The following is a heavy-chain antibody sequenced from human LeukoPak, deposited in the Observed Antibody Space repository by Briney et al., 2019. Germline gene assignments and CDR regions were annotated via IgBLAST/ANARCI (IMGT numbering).Heavy chain of an antibody. CDR1: GYTFTSYY. V-gene: IGHV1-46*03. D-gene: IGHD6-19*01. Sequence: ASVKLSCKASGYTFTSYYMHWVRQAPRQGLEWMGIINPSGGSTSYAQKFQGRVTMTRDTSTSTVYMELSSLRSENTAVYYCASGGWYGLDWFDPWGQGTLVTVSS. CDR2: INPSGGST. CDR3: ASGGWYGLDWFDP. J-gene: IGHJ5*02.